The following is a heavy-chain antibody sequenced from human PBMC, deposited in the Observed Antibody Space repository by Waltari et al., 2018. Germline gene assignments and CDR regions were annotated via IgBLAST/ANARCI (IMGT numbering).Heavy chain of an antibody. CDR1: RGSISNNRHY. V-gene: IGHV4-39*01. D-gene: IGHD5-12*01. CDR2: VSYIWAT. CDR3: ATYIGASVGTAAFDV. J-gene: IGHJ3*01. Sequence: QLQLQESGPGLVKPSETLSLTCSVSRGSISNNRHYWGWIRQPPGQGLEWIATVSYIWATYSSPSVMSRVTISRDTSKNQLSLTLGSVTAADTAMYYCATYIGASVGTAAFDVWGQGTMVTVSS.